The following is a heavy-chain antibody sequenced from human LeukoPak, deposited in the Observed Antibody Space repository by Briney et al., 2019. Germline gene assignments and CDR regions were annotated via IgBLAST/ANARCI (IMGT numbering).Heavy chain of an antibody. CDR1: GGSISSYY. D-gene: IGHD3-3*01. Sequence: SETLSLTCTVSGGSISSYYWSWIRQPAGKGLEWIGRIYTRGGTNYNPSLKSRVTISVDKSKNQFSLKLSSVTAADTAVYYCAIGGGDWFDPWGQGTLVTVSS. CDR2: IYTRGGT. V-gene: IGHV4-4*07. CDR3: AIGGGDWFDP. J-gene: IGHJ5*02.